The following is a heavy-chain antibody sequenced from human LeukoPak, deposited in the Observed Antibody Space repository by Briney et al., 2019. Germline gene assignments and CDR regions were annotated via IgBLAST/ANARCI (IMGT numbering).Heavy chain of an antibody. CDR1: GYSFTSYG. V-gene: IGHV1-18*01. CDR2: ISADNGDT. D-gene: IGHD4-23*01. Sequence: ASVKVSCXASGYSFTSYGISWVRQAPGQGLEWVGWISADNGDTTNAQKVQGRVTMTTDTSTSTASMELRSLRFDDTAVYYCARDLPRRESNSFYFYAYYMDVWGKGTTVIVSS. CDR3: ARDLPRRESNSFYFYAYYMDV. J-gene: IGHJ6*03.